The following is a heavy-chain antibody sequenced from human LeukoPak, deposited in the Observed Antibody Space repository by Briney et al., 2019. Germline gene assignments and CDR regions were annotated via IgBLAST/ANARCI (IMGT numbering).Heavy chain of an antibody. CDR1: GGTFSSYT. V-gene: IGHV1-69*02. D-gene: IGHD3-10*01. CDR3: ARPSLSGMVRGNWYFDL. CDR2: IIPILGIA. J-gene: IGHJ2*01. Sequence: ASVKVSCKASGGTFSSYTISWVRQAPGQGLEWMGRIIPILGIANYAQKFQGRVTITADKSTSTAYMELSSLRSEDTAVYYRARPSLSGMVRGNWYFDLWGRGTLVTVSS.